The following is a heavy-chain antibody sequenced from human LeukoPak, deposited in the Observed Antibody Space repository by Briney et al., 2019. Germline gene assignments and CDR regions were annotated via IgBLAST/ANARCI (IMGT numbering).Heavy chain of an antibody. Sequence: SQTLSLTCTVSGGSISSYYWSWIRQPAGKGLEWIGRICTSGSTNYNPSLKSRVTMSVDTSKNQFSLKLSSVTAADTAVYYCARAQGFGIAAPGWFDPWGQGTLVTVSS. D-gene: IGHD6-6*01. CDR3: ARAQGFGIAAPGWFDP. V-gene: IGHV4-4*07. CDR2: ICTSGST. J-gene: IGHJ5*02. CDR1: GGSISSYY.